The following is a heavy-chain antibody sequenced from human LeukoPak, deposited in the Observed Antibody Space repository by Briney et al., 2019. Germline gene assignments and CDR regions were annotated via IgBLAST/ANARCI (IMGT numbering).Heavy chain of an antibody. CDR1: GFTFSSYW. V-gene: IGHV3-7*03. J-gene: IGHJ4*02. Sequence: GGSLRLSCAASGFTFSSYWMSWVRQAPGKGLEWVANIKQDGSEKYYVDSVKGRFTISRDNAKNSLYLQMNSLRAEDTAVYYCARDWNYGDKYYFYYWGQGTLVTVSS. D-gene: IGHD4-17*01. CDR2: IKQDGSEK. CDR3: ARDWNYGDKYYFYY.